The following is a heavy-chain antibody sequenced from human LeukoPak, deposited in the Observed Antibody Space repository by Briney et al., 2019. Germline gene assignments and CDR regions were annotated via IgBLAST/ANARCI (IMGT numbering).Heavy chain of an antibody. CDR3: ARDRGRSSQLLISWFDP. J-gene: IGHJ5*02. V-gene: IGHV1-2*02. CDR1: GYTFTGYY. Sequence: GASVKVSCKASGYTFTGYYMHWVRQAPGQGLEWMGWINPNSGGTNYAQKFQGRVTMTRDTSISTAYMELSRLRSDDTAVYYCARDRGRSSQLLISWFDPWGQGTLVTVSS. D-gene: IGHD2-2*01. CDR2: INPNSGGT.